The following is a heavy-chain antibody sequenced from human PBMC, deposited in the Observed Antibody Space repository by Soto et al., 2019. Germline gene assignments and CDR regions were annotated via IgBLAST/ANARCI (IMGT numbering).Heavy chain of an antibody. V-gene: IGHV1-46*01. Sequence: QVQLVQSGAEVKKPGASVKVSCKASGYTFTSYYMHWVRQAPGQGLEWMGIINPSGGSTSYAQKCQGRVTMTRDTSTSTVYMELSSLRSEDTAVYYCARVTTDWYFDLWGRGTLVTVSS. CDR2: INPSGGST. CDR3: ARVTTDWYFDL. CDR1: GYTFTSYY. J-gene: IGHJ2*01.